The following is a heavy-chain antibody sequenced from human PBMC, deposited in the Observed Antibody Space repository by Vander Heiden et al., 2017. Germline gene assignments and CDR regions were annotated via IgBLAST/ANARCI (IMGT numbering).Heavy chain of an antibody. CDR3: AREAVARVDY. J-gene: IGHJ4*02. D-gene: IGHD5-12*01. CDR1: GDTFTGYH. Sequence: HVPLVQSGAEGKKPGASVKVSCKASGDTFTGYHVHWVRQAPGQGLEWMAWINFDSGGTNSAQNFQGRVTVTRDTSISTAYMELSSLTSADTAVYYCAREAVARVDYWGQGTLVTVSS. CDR2: INFDSGGT. V-gene: IGHV1-2*02.